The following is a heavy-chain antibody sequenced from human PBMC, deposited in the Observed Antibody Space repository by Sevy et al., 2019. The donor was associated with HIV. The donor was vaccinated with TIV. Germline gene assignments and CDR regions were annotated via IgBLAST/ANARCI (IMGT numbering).Heavy chain of an antibody. D-gene: IGHD5-18*01. CDR1: GGSISSGSYY. CDR2: IYTSGST. J-gene: IGHJ5*02. CDR3: AREWGYSYGYNWFDP. V-gene: IGHV4-61*02. Sequence: SETLSLTCTVSGGSISSGSYYWSWIRQPAGKGLEWIGRIYTSGSTNYNPSLKSRVTMSVDTSKNQFSLKLSSVTAADTAVYYCAREWGYSYGYNWFDPWGQGTLVTVSS.